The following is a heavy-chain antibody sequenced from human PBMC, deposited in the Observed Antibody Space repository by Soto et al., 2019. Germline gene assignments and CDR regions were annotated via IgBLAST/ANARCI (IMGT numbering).Heavy chain of an antibody. CDR2: IYSGGSS. J-gene: IGHJ5*02. CDR1: GFIFGDFY. Sequence: GGSLRLSCAASGFIFGDFYMTWVRQAPGKGLEWVSVIYSGGSSYYAVSVQGRFTISRDNSKNTVYLQMNSLRGEDTAMYYCARLGPYGSESYSFRYNWFDPWGQGTLVTVSS. V-gene: IGHV3-53*01. D-gene: IGHD3-10*01. CDR3: ARLGPYGSESYSFRYNWFDP.